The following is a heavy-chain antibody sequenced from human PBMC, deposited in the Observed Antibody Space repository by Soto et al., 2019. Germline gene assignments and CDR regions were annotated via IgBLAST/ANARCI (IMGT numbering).Heavy chain of an antibody. CDR2: INEDGRST. J-gene: IGHJ4*02. CDR1: GFTFSSYW. D-gene: IGHD2-21*01. CDR3: AKSSFPYYFDS. Sequence: PGGSLRLSCEASGFTFSSYWMHWVRQAPGEGLVWVSLINEDGRSTIYADSVKGRFTISRDNAKDTLYFQMNSLRAEDTAVYYCAKSSFPYYFDSWGQGTLVTVSS. V-gene: IGHV3-74*01.